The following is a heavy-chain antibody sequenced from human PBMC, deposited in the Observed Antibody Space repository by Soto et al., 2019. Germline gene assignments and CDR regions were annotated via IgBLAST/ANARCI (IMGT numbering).Heavy chain of an antibody. J-gene: IGHJ6*02. V-gene: IGHV1-69*04. Sequence: GASVKVSCKASGGTFSSYTISWVRQAPGQGLEWMGRIIPILGIANYAQKFQGRVTITADKSTSTAYMELSSLRSEDTAVYYCARDHKWIFKWRGYGMDVWGQGTTVTVSS. D-gene: IGHD2-2*03. CDR3: ARDHKWIFKWRGYGMDV. CDR2: IIPILGIA. CDR1: GGTFSSYT.